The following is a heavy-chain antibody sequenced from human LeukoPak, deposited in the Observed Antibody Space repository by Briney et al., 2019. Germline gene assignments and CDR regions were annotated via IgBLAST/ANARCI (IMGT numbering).Heavy chain of an antibody. J-gene: IGHJ6*02. CDR3: ARDSRDRVYYYGMDV. D-gene: IGHD3-10*01. CDR2: IWYDGSNK. CDR1: GCTFSSYG. Sequence: GGSLRLSCAASGCTFSSYGMHWVRQAPGKGLEWVAVIWYDGSNKYYADSVKGRFTISRDNSKNTLYLQMNSLRAEDTAVYYCARDSRDRVYYYGMDVWGQGTTVTVSS. V-gene: IGHV3-33*01.